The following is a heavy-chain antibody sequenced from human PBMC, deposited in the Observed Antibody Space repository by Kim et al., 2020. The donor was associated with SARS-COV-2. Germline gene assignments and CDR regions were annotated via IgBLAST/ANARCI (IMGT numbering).Heavy chain of an antibody. D-gene: IGHD4-17*01. J-gene: IGHJ4*02. Sequence: GGSLRLSCVASGFTFSNYGMHWVRQAPGKGLEWVALIWYDGSNKYYADSVKGRFTISRDNSKNTLYLQMNSLRAEDTAVYYCARDGTTVSNLFDYWGQGTLVTVSS. CDR2: IWYDGSNK. CDR3: ARDGTTVSNLFDY. CDR1: GFTFSNYG. V-gene: IGHV3-33*08.